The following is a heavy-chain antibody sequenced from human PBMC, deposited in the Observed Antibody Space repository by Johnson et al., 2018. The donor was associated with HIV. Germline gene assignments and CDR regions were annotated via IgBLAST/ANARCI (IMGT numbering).Heavy chain of an antibody. D-gene: IGHD3-16*01. CDR3: ARAKYGGAFDV. V-gene: IGHV3-30-3*01. CDR2: ISYDGSNK. Sequence: QVQLVESGGGVVQPGRSLRLSCAASGFTFSSYAMHWVRQAPGKGLEWVAVISYDGSNKYYAESVKGRFTISRDNSKNTLYLQMNSLRAEDTAVYYCARAKYGGAFDVWGQGTMVSVSS. J-gene: IGHJ3*01. CDR1: GFTFSSYA.